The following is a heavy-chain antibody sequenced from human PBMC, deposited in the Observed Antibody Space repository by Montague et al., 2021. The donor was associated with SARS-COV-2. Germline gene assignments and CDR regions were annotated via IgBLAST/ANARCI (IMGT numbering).Heavy chain of an antibody. CDR3: ARVPLVGQTAGTSDY. J-gene: IGHJ4*02. Sequence: SETLSLTCTVSGDSIDSGDWWSWVRQAPGRGLEFIGEIHHSGSTNYNPSLRSRVTMSVDKSKNQFSLSLSSVTAADTAVYYCARVPLVGQTAGTSDYWGLGTLVAVSS. D-gene: IGHD1-1*01. V-gene: IGHV4-4*02. CDR2: IHHSGST. CDR1: GDSIDSGDW.